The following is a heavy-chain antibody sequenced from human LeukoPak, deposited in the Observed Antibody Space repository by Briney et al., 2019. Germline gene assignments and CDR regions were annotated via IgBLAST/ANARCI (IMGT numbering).Heavy chain of an antibody. V-gene: IGHV3-66*01. J-gene: IGHJ4*02. D-gene: IGHD6-13*01. CDR3: AKEGSSWYGYYFDY. CDR1: GFTVSSNY. CDR2: IYSGGTT. Sequence: PPGGSLRLSCAASGFTVSSNYMSWVRQAPGKGLEWVSVIYSGGTTYYADSVKDRFTISRDISKNTLYLQMNSLRAEDTAVYYCAKEGSSWYGYYFDYWGQGTLVTVSS.